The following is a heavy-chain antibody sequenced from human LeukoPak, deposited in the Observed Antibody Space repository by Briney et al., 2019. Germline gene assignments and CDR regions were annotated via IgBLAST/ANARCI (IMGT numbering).Heavy chain of an antibody. CDR2: IYPGDSET. D-gene: IGHD3-16*01. CDR1: GYTFSNYW. V-gene: IGHV5-51*01. CDR3: ARRRGDDYVWGSYGEIDY. J-gene: IGHJ4*02. Sequence: GESLKISCKGSGYTFSNYWIGWVRQMPGKGLEWMGIIYPGDSETRYSPSFQGQVTISADKSISTAYLQWSSLKASDTAMYYCARRRGDDYVWGSYGEIDYWGQGTLVTVSS.